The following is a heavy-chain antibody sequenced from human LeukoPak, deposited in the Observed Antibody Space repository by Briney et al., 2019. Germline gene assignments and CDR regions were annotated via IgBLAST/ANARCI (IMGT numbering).Heavy chain of an antibody. J-gene: IGHJ4*02. V-gene: IGHV3-33*01. CDR2: IWYDGSNK. CDR3: ARPRGGYSYGPLGY. D-gene: IGHD5-18*01. Sequence: GRSLRLSCAASGFTFSSYGMHWVRQAPGKGLEWVAVIWYDGSNKYYADSVKGRFTISRDNSKNTLYLQMNSLRAEDTAVYYCARPRGGYSYGPLGYWGQGTLVTVSS. CDR1: GFTFSSYG.